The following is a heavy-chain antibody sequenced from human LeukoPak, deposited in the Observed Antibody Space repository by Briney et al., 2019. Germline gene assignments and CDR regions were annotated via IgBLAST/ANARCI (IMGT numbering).Heavy chain of an antibody. Sequence: GGSLRLSCTASGFTFSSYGMSWVRQAPGKGLEWVSYISSSGSTIYYADSVKGRFTISRDNAKNSLYLQMNSLRAEDTAVYYCAELGITMIGGVWGKGTTVTISS. CDR1: GFTFSSYG. V-gene: IGHV3-48*04. CDR2: ISSSGSTI. J-gene: IGHJ6*04. D-gene: IGHD3-10*02. CDR3: AELGITMIGGV.